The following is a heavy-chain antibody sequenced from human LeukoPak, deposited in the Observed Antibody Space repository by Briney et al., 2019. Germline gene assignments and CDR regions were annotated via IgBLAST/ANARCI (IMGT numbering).Heavy chain of an antibody. V-gene: IGHV1-8*01. CDR3: ARLKPPITMVRGGSWRGVTHKENWFDP. D-gene: IGHD3-10*01. Sequence: ASVKVSCKASGYTFTSYDINWVRQATGQGLEWMGWMNPNSGNTGYAQKFQGRVTMTRNTSISTAYMELSSLRSEDTAVYYCARLKPPITMVRGGSWRGVTHKENWFDPWGQGTLVTVSS. CDR2: MNPNSGNT. CDR1: GYTFTSYD. J-gene: IGHJ5*02.